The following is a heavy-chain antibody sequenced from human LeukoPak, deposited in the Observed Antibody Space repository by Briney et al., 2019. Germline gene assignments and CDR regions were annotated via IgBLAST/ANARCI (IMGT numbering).Heavy chain of an antibody. CDR1: GFTFSSYG. D-gene: IGHD2-15*01. Sequence: PGRSLRLSCAASGFTFSSYGMHWVRQAPGKGLEWVAVIWYDGSNKYYADSVKGRFTISRDNSKNTLYLQMNSLRAEDTAVYYCASSAWVCSGGSCSLDYWGQGTLVTVSS. V-gene: IGHV3-33*08. CDR3: ASSAWVCSGGSCSLDY. CDR2: IWYDGSNK. J-gene: IGHJ4*02.